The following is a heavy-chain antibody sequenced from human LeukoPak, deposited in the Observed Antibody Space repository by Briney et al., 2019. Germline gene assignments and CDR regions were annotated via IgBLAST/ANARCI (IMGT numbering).Heavy chain of an antibody. Sequence: PSETLSLTCTVSGGSIRSYYWTWIRQPPGKGLEWTGYIYYTGTTNYNPSLKSRVTISVDTSKNQFSLKLSSVTAADTAVYYCARARAEGVYFDYWGQGTLVTVSS. CDR2: IYYTGTT. D-gene: IGHD3-16*01. V-gene: IGHV4-59*08. CDR3: ARARAEGVYFDY. J-gene: IGHJ4*02. CDR1: GGSIRSYY.